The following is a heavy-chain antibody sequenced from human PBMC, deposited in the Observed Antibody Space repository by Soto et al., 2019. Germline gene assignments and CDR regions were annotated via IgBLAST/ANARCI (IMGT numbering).Heavy chain of an antibody. CDR2: INHSGSN. CDR1: GGSFSGYY. D-gene: IGHD3-10*01. CDR3: ARGFQGSGSQDGFDI. Sequence: QVQLQQWGAGLLKPSETLSLTCAVYGGSFSGYYWSWIRQPPGKGLEWIGEINHSGSNKYNPSLKSRVTISVDTSKNQFSLKLRFMTAADTAVYYCARGFQGSGSQDGFDIWGQGTMVTVSS. V-gene: IGHV4-34*01. J-gene: IGHJ3*02.